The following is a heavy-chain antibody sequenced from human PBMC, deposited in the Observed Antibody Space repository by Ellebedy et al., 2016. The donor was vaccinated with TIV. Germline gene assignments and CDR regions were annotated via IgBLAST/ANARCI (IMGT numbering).Heavy chain of an antibody. Sequence: GESLKIACAASGFTFRTYAVSWVRQTPGKGLEWVSVISGSGGSTYYAASVKGRFTISRDNSKNTLYLQMNSLRAEDTAVYYCAKSHDSSGYHYIGAFDIWGQGTVVTVSS. CDR1: GFTFRTYA. V-gene: IGHV3-23*01. CDR2: ISGSGGST. D-gene: IGHD3-22*01. J-gene: IGHJ3*02. CDR3: AKSHDSSGYHYIGAFDI.